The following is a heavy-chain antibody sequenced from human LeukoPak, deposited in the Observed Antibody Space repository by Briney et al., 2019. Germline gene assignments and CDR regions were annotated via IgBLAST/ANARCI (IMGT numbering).Heavy chain of an antibody. V-gene: IGHV3-23*01. CDR3: ARINCSGGTCYDYFDD. Sequence: TGGSLRLSCVGSPVTFGTSAMSWVPQAPGKGLEWVSAVSTGGTNTYYADSVEGRFTISRDNSKDTLYLHMDSLRVEDTAQYFCARINCSGGTCYDYFDDWGQGTLVTVSS. CDR1: PVTFGTSA. CDR2: VSTGGTNT. J-gene: IGHJ4*02. D-gene: IGHD2-15*01.